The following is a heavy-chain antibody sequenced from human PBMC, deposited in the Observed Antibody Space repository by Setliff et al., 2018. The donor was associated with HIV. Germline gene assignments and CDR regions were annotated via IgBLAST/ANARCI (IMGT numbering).Heavy chain of an antibody. Sequence: PSETLFLTCTVSGGSISSSSYYWGWIRQPPGKGLEWIGSIYYSGSTYYNPSLKSRVTISVDTSKNQFSLKLSSVTAADTAVYYCARVDCSSTSCYRDYYYYMDVWGKGTTVTVSS. CDR1: GGSISSSSYY. CDR3: ARVDCSSTSCYRDYYYYMDV. V-gene: IGHV4-39*01. D-gene: IGHD2-2*01. CDR2: IYYSGST. J-gene: IGHJ6*03.